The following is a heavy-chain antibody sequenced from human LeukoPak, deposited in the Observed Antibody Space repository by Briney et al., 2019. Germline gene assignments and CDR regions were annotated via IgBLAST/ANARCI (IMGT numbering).Heavy chain of an antibody. J-gene: IGHJ5*02. D-gene: IGHD1-26*01. CDR2: ISSSSSTI. CDR3: AKDKVVGATGWFDP. V-gene: IGHV3-48*01. CDR1: GFTFSSYS. Sequence: PGGSLRLSCAASGFTFSSYSMNWVRQAPGKGLEWVSYISSSSSTIYYADSVKGRFTISRDNAKNSLYLQMNSLRAEDTAVYYCAKDKVVGATGWFDPWGQGTLVTVSS.